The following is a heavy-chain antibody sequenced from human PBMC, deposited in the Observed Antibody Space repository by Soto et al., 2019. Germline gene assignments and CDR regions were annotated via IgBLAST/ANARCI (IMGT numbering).Heavy chain of an antibody. Sequence: QITLKESGPTLVKPTQPLTLTCTFSGFSLSTNTVGVGWFRRPPGKALEWLAMIYRSDEKGFSPSLQSRLTITKDTSKNQVGLTMTNMDPVDTATYYCAHGFVGTWYFNFWGRGTLVTVSS. CDR1: GFSLSTNTVG. D-gene: IGHD3-10*01. CDR2: IYRSDEK. CDR3: AHGFVGTWYFNF. J-gene: IGHJ2*01. V-gene: IGHV2-5*01.